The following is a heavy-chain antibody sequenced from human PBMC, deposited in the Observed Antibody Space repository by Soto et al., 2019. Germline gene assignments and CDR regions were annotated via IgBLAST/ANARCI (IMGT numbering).Heavy chain of an antibody. J-gene: IGHJ4*02. V-gene: IGHV3-30*18. CDR1: GFTFSHYA. CDR3: AKDGTHNFDN. CDR2: MSYDGSNE. Sequence: QVQLVESGGGVVQPGRSLRLSCAASGFTFSHYAMHWVRQAPGKGLEWVALMSYDGSNEYYADSVKGRFTISRDNSKNTRYQKMNTLRAEDTAVYYCAKDGTHNFDNWGQGTLVTVSS.